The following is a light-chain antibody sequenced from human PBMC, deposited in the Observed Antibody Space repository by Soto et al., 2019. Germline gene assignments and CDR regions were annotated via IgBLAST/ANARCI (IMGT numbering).Light chain of an antibody. CDR3: QQRPNWPLT. CDR2: DAS. V-gene: IGKV3-11*01. J-gene: IGKJ4*01. CDR1: QSISGH. Sequence: EIVLTQSPATLSLSPGERATLSCRASQSISGHLVWYQQKLGQAPRLLIYDASNRATGIPARFSGSGSGTDFTLTISSLEPEDFAVYYCQQRPNWPLTFGGGTRVEIK.